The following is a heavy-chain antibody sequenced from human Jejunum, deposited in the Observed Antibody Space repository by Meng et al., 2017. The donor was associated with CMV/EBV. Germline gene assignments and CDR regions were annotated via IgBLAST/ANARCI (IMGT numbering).Heavy chain of an antibody. D-gene: IGHD6-19*01. CDR3: ARLSKDGWSTFDY. CDR1: GGSMISYY. V-gene: IGHV4-4*07. Sequence: QVLLHESGPELGKPSETLALTCSVSGGSMISYYWSWLRQPAGKGLEWIGHIYTSGSTNYSPSLKSRVTMSLDTAKNQFSLKVSSVTAADTAVYYCARLSKDGWSTFDYWGQGTLVTVSS. J-gene: IGHJ4*02. CDR2: IYTSGST.